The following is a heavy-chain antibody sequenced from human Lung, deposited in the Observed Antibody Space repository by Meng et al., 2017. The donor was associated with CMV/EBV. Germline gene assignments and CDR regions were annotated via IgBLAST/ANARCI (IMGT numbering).Heavy chain of an antibody. CDR2: ISGSGGST. CDR1: GFTFSSYA. Sequence: GGSLRLXCAASGFTFSSYAMSWVRQAPGKGLEWVSAISGSGGSTYYADSVKGRFTISRDNSKNTLYLQMNSLRAEDTAVYYCAKAYSSSSVGTNRGFDYWXQGTLVTVSS. J-gene: IGHJ4*02. D-gene: IGHD6-6*01. CDR3: AKAYSSSSVGTNRGFDY. V-gene: IGHV3-23*01.